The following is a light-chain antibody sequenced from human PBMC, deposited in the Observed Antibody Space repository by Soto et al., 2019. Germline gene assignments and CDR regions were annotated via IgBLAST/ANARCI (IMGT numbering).Light chain of an antibody. CDR1: SSDVGGYNY. CDR3: SSYTSSSTLEV. CDR2: DVS. J-gene: IGLJ1*01. V-gene: IGLV2-14*01. Sequence: ALTQPASVSGSPGQSITISCTGTSSDVGGYNYVSWYQQHPGKAPKLMIYDVSNRPSGVSNRFSGSKSGNTASLTISGLQAEDEADYYCSSYTSSSTLEVFGTGTRSPS.